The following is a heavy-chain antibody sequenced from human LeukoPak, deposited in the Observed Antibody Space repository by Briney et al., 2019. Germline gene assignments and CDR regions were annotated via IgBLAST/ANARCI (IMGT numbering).Heavy chain of an antibody. CDR2: IWYDGSNK. D-gene: IGHD4-17*01. J-gene: IGHJ4*02. CDR1: GFTFSSYG. Sequence: GGSLRLSCAASGFTFSSYGMHWVRQAPGKGLEWVAVIWYDGSNKYYADSLKGRFTISTDNSKNTLYLQMNSLRAEDTAVYYCARDTYDDYVPLDYWGQGTLVTVSS. V-gene: IGHV3-33*01. CDR3: ARDTYDDYVPLDY.